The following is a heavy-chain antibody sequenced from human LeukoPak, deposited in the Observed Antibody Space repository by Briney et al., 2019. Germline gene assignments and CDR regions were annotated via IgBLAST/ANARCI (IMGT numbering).Heavy chain of an antibody. CDR1: GFTFNSYS. CDR3: AKDYWGDYSNYGVFDY. J-gene: IGHJ4*02. CDR2: ISGSGGST. Sequence: PGGSLRLSCAASGFTFNSYSMNWVRQAPGKGLEWVSAISGSGGSTYYADSVKGRFTISRDNSKNTLYLQMNSLRAEDTAVYYCAKDYWGDYSNYGVFDYWGQGTLVTVSS. D-gene: IGHD4-11*01. V-gene: IGHV3-23*01.